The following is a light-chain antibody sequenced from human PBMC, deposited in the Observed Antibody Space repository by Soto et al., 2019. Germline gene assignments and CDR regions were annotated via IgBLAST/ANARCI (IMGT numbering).Light chain of an antibody. CDR2: DAS. J-gene: IGKJ1*01. CDR3: QQRSNWPPWS. Sequence: EIVLTQSPATLSLSPGERATLSCRASQSVSSYLAWYQQKPGPAPRILISDASNRATGIPARFSGSGSGTDFTLTISSLKPEDVAVYYCQQRSNWPPWSFGQGTKVEIK. CDR1: QSVSSY. V-gene: IGKV3-11*01.